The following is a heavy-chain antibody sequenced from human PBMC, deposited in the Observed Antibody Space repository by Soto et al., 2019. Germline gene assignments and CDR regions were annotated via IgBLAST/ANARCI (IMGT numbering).Heavy chain of an antibody. CDR3: TRLVSVPNYYYYGMDV. V-gene: IGHV3-73*01. D-gene: IGHD4-17*01. J-gene: IGHJ6*02. Sequence: GGSLRLSCAASGFTFSGSAMHWVRQASGKGLEWVGRIRSKANSYATAYAASVKGRFTISRDDSKNTAYLQMNSLKTEDTAVYYCTRLVSVPNYYYYGMDVWGQGTTVTVSS. CDR1: GFTFSGSA. CDR2: IRSKANSYAT.